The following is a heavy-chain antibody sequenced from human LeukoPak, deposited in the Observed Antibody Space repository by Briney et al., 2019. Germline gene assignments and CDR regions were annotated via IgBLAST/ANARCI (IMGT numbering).Heavy chain of an antibody. CDR3: AKTYYYTSGSYSD. CDR1: GFTFSRND. CDR2: ISYDGSNK. Sequence: GGSLRLSCAASGFTFSRNDMHWVRQAPGKGLEWVAVISYDGSNKYYAESVKGRFTISRDNSKDTLYLQMNSLRAEDTAVYYCAKTYYYTSGSYSDWGQGTLVTVSS. V-gene: IGHV3-30*18. J-gene: IGHJ4*02. D-gene: IGHD3-10*01.